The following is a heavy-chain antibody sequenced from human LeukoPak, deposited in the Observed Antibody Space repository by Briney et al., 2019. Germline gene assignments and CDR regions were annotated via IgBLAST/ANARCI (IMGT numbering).Heavy chain of an antibody. CDR1: GGSFSGYY. Sequence: SETLSLTCAVYGGSFSGYYWSWIRQPPGKGLEWIGEINHSGSTNYNPSLKSRVTISVDTSKNQFSLKLSSVTAADTAVYYCARHLIALGSVFDYWGQGTLVTVSS. CDR2: INHSGST. V-gene: IGHV4-34*01. CDR3: ARHLIALGSVFDY. D-gene: IGHD6-13*01. J-gene: IGHJ4*02.